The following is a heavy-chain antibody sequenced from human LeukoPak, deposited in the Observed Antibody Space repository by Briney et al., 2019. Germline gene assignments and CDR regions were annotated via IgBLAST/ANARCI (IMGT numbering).Heavy chain of an antibody. CDR1: GFTFSDAW. V-gene: IGHV3-15*01. CDR2: IKSKSDGGTI. Sequence: GGSLRLSCVGSGFTFSDAWMSWVRQAPGKGLEWVGRIKSKSDGGTIDYAAPVKGRFIISRDDSRNTLYLQMNSLKTEDTAVYYCTTRRQDGWWGQGTLVTVS. CDR3: TTRRQDGW. D-gene: IGHD2-15*01. J-gene: IGHJ4*02.